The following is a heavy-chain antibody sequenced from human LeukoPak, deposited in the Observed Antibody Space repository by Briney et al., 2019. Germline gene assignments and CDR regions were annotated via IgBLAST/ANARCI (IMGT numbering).Heavy chain of an antibody. D-gene: IGHD3-3*01. CDR3: ARDGNDFWSGYSGWVVVQSPQYYYYMDV. V-gene: IGHV3-48*01. CDR2: INSRSSTI. CDR1: GFTFSSYS. J-gene: IGHJ6*03. Sequence: PGGSLRLSCAASGFTFSSYSMNWVRQAPGKGLEWVSYINSRSSTIYYADSVKGRFTISRDNAKNSLYLQMNSLRAEDTAVYYCARDGNDFWSGYSGWVVVQSPQYYYYMDVWGKGTTVTVSS.